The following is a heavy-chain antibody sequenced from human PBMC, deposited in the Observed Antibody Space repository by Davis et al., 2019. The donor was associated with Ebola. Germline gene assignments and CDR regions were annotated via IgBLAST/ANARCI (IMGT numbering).Heavy chain of an antibody. CDR1: GFTFSSYA. Sequence: GESLKISCAASGFTFSSYAMHWVRQAPGKGLEWVAVISYDGSNKYYADSVKGRFTISRDNSKNTLYLQMNSLRAEDTAVYYCAAATVTTVYFDYWGQGTLVTVSS. CDR3: AAATVTTVYFDY. V-gene: IGHV3-30-3*01. J-gene: IGHJ4*02. D-gene: IGHD4-17*01. CDR2: ISYDGSNK.